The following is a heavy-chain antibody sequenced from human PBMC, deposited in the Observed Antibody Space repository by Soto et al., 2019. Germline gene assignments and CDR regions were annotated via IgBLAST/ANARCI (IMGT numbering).Heavy chain of an antibody. Sequence: EVQLVESGGGLVQPGGSLRLSCAASGLTVSSNYMSWVRQAPGKGLEWVSVIYSGGSTYYADSVKGRFTISRDNSKNTLYLQMNSLRAEDTAVYYCARGVGATWTNWFDPWAQGTLVTVSS. CDR2: IYSGGST. V-gene: IGHV3-66*01. CDR1: GLTVSSNY. J-gene: IGHJ5*02. CDR3: ARGVGATWTNWFDP. D-gene: IGHD1-26*01.